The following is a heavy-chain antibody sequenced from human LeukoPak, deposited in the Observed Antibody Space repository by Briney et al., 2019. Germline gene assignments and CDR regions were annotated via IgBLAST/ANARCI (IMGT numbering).Heavy chain of an antibody. CDR3: VRDPDALDF. CDR2: ISGSGHKT. J-gene: IGHJ4*02. Sequence: PGGSLRLSCAASGFTFSTYAMTWVRQAPGKGLEWVSGISGSGHKTYYADSVKGRFTISRDNAKNSLYLQMNSLRDEDTAVYYCVRDPDALDFWGQGTPVTVSS. V-gene: IGHV3-23*01. CDR1: GFTFSTYA.